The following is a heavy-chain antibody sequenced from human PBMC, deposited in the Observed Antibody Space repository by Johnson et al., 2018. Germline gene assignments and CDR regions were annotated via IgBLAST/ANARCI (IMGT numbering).Heavy chain of an antibody. J-gene: IGHJ3*01. CDR1: GFTFSTSY. V-gene: IGHV3-7*01. CDR3: AKAASASFDV. Sequence: VQLVQSGGGLVQPGGSLRLSCIPSGFTFSTSYMGWVRQAPGKGLEWVATIKPDGREKYYLDSVRGRFSISRDNAKNSLYHQLNILRVGDPAVYYCAKAASASFDVWGRGTMVTVS. CDR2: IKPDGREK. D-gene: IGHD3-16*01.